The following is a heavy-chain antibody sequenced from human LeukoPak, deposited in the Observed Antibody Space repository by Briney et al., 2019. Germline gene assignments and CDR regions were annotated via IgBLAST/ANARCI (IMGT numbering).Heavy chain of an antibody. CDR2: INHSGST. J-gene: IGHJ5*02. V-gene: IGHV4-34*01. Sequence: SETLSLTCAVYGGSFSGYYWSWIRQPPGKGLEWIGEINHSGSTNYNPSLKSRVTISVDTSKNQFSLKLSSVTAADTAVYYCARGARILWFDPWGQGTLVTVSS. D-gene: IGHD6-6*01. CDR1: GGSFSGYY. CDR3: ARGARILWFDP.